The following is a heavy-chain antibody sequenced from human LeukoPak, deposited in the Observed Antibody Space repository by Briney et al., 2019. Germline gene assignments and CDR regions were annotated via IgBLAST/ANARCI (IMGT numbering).Heavy chain of an antibody. D-gene: IGHD1-26*01. V-gene: IGHV3-73*01. Sequence: GGSLRLSCAASGFTFSGSAIHWVRQSSGKGLEWVGHIDKKDKGYATATAYAASVKGRFTISRDDSINTAYLQMKSLKTEDTALYYCTRDSGTYNWFDPWGQGTLVTVSS. J-gene: IGHJ5*02. CDR2: IDKKDKGYATAT. CDR3: TRDSGTYNWFDP. CDR1: GFTFSGSA.